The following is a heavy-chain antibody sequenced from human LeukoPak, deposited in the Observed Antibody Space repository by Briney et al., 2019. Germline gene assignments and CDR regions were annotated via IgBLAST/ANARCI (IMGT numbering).Heavy chain of an antibody. V-gene: IGHV4-59*08. CDR1: GGSLSPYY. Sequence: PSETLSLTCTVSGGSLSPYYWNWIRQPPGKGLEWIGYIYYSGSTNYNPSLKSRLTISVDTSKKQFSLKLSSVTAADTAVYYCARHFPLDDYALVYWGQGTLVTVSS. D-gene: IGHD4/OR15-4a*01. CDR2: IYYSGST. J-gene: IGHJ4*02. CDR3: ARHFPLDDYALVY.